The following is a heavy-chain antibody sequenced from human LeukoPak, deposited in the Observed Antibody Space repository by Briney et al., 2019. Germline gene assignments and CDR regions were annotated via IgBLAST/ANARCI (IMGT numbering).Heavy chain of an antibody. Sequence: SETLSLTCTVSGGSISSYYWSWIRQPPGKGLEWIGYIYYSGSTNYNPSLKSRVTISVDTSKNQFSLKLSSVPAADTAVYYCAGGGGGALYYYDHWGQGTLVTVSS. CDR3: AGGGGGALYYYDH. J-gene: IGHJ4*02. V-gene: IGHV4-59*01. CDR1: GGSISSYY. D-gene: IGHD2-8*01. CDR2: IYYSGST.